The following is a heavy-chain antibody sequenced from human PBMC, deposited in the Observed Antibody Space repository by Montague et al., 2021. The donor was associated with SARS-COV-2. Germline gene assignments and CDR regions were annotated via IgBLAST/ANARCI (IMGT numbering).Heavy chain of an antibody. Sequence: SETLSLTCTVSGGSISSYYWSWIRQPAVKGLEWIGRIYTSGSTNYNPSLKSRVTMSVDTSKNQFSLKLSSVTAADTAVYYCAREAWFGDKTAAAEYYGMDVWGRGTTVTVSS. D-gene: IGHD3-10*01. V-gene: IGHV4-4*07. CDR2: IYTSGST. J-gene: IGHJ6*02. CDR1: GGSISSYY. CDR3: AREAWFGDKTAAAEYYGMDV.